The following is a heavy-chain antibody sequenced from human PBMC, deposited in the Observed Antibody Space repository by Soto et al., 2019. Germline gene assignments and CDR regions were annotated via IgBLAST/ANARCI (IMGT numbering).Heavy chain of an antibody. CDR3: ARERNDYGGNSVTNWFDP. J-gene: IGHJ5*02. Sequence: SETLSLTCTVSGGSISSGGYYWSWIRQHPGKGLEWIGYIYYSGSTYYNPSLKSRVTISVDTSKNQFSLKLSSVTAADTAVYYCARERNDYGGNSVTNWFDPWGQGTLVTVSS. V-gene: IGHV4-31*03. CDR1: GGSISSGGYY. CDR2: IYYSGST. D-gene: IGHD4-17*01.